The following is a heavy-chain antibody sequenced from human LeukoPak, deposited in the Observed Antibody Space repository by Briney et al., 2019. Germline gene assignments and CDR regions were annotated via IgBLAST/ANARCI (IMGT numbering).Heavy chain of an antibody. Sequence: ASVKVSCKASGYTFTSYGISWVRQAPGQGLEWMGWISAYNGNTNYAQKLQGRVTMTTDTSTSTAYMELRSLRSDDTAVYYCARGAYDILTGYWSMGRAYYFDYWGQGTLVTVSS. CDR2: ISAYNGNT. D-gene: IGHD3-9*01. J-gene: IGHJ4*02. CDR3: ARGAYDILTGYWSMGRAYYFDY. CDR1: GYTFTSYG. V-gene: IGHV1-18*01.